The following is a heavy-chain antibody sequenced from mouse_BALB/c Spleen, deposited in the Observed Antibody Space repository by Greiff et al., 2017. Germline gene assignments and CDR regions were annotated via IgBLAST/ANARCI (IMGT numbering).Heavy chain of an antibody. J-gene: IGHJ3*01. CDR2: ILPGSGST. Sequence: QVQLQQSGAELMKPGASVKISCKATGYTFSSYWIEWVKQRPGHGLEWIGEILPGSGSTNYNEKFKGKATFTADTSSNTAYMQLSSLTSEDSAVYYCARFPTGTRFAYWGQGTLVTVSA. D-gene: IGHD4-1*02. CDR3: ARFPTGTRFAY. V-gene: IGHV1-9*01. CDR1: GYTFSSYW.